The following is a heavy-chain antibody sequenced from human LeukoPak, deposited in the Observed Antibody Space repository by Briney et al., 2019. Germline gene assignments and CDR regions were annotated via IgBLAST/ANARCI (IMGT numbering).Heavy chain of an antibody. CDR3: ARGTVFRAPKYDYVWGSYRAYDY. Sequence: GASVKVSCKASGYTFTSYYMHWVRQAPGQGLEWMGLINPSGGSTSYAQKFQGRVTMTRDTSTSTVYMELSSLRSEDTAVYYCARGTVFRAPKYDYVWGSYRAYDYWGQGTLVTVSS. CDR1: GYTFTSYY. J-gene: IGHJ4*02. CDR2: INPSGGST. D-gene: IGHD3-16*02. V-gene: IGHV1-46*01.